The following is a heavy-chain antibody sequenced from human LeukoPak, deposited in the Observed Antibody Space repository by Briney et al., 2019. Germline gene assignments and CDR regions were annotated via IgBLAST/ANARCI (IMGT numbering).Heavy chain of an antibody. CDR3: ARGEAGYDILTGYYQVWGTLDP. CDR2: IIPIFGTA. Sequence: GSSVKVSCKASGGTFSSYAISWVRQAPGQGLEWMGGIIPIFGTANYAQKFQGRVTITADESTSTAYMELSSLRSEDTAVYYCARGEAGYDILTGYYQVWGTLDPWGQGTLVTVSS. CDR1: GGTFSSYA. D-gene: IGHD3-9*01. V-gene: IGHV1-69*01. J-gene: IGHJ5*02.